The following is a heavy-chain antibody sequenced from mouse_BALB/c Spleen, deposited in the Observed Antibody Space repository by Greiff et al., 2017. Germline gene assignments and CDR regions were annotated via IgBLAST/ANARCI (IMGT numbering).Heavy chain of an antibody. J-gene: IGHJ4*01. CDR3: ARVTTVSYAMDY. Sequence: EVHLVESGGDLVKPGGSLKLSCAASGFTFSSYGMSWVRQTPDKRLEWVATISSGGSYTYYPDSVKGRFTISRDNAKNTLYLQMSSLKSEDTAMYYCARVTTVSYAMDYWGQGTSVTVSA. D-gene: IGHD1-1*01. CDR1: GFTFSSYG. V-gene: IGHV5-6*01. CDR2: ISSGGSYT.